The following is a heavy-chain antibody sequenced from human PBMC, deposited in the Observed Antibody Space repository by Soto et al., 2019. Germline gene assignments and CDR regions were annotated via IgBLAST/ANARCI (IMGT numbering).Heavy chain of an antibody. CDR3: ARDHWGMDV. D-gene: IGHD1-1*01. J-gene: IGHJ6*02. Sequence: ASVKVSCKASGYTFTGYYMHWVRQAPGQXLXWXGXIXPXXXGXXXXQKFQGWVTMTRDTSISTAYMELSRLRSDDTAVYYCARDHWGMDVWGQGTTVTVSS. CDR1: GYTFTGYY. V-gene: IGHV1-2*04. CDR2: IXPXXXGX.